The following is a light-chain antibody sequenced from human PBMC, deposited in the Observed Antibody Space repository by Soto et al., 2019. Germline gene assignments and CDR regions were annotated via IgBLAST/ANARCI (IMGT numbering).Light chain of an antibody. CDR2: DAS. J-gene: IGKJ1*01. Sequence: IKMTQSPSTLSASVGDRVTITCRASQSISDWLAWFQLKPGKAPKLLIYDASSLESGVPSRFSGSGSGTEFTLTISSLQPDDFATYYCQQYNNYSTFGQGTKVDIK. CDR1: QSISDW. CDR3: QQYNNYST. V-gene: IGKV1-5*01.